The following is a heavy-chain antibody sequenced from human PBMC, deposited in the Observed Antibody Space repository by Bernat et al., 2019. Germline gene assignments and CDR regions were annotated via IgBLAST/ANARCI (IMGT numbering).Heavy chain of an antibody. CDR2: SSSSSSYI. D-gene: IGHD5-12*01. V-gene: IGHV3-21*01. Sequence: VHRVESGGGLVKPGGSLRLSCAASGVTFSSYSMNWVRQAPGKGLEGVSSSSSSSSYIYYASSVTGRFTISRENAKNSLYMQMNRLRAEDTAVYYCARDLRGYDYWGQGTLVTVSS. CDR1: GVTFSSYS. CDR3: ARDLRGYDY. J-gene: IGHJ4*02.